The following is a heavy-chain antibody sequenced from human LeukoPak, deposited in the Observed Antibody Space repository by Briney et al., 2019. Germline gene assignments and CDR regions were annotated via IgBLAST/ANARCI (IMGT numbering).Heavy chain of an antibody. CDR3: TRGREYYGSGSYSFDY. J-gene: IGHJ4*02. CDR2: TRSKAYGGTT. Sequence: GGSLRLSCTASGFTFGDYAMSWFRQAPGKGLEWVGFTRSKAYGGTTEYAASVKGRFTISRDDSKSIAYPQMNSLKTEDTAVYYCTRGREYYGSGSYSFDYWGQGTLVTVSS. V-gene: IGHV3-49*03. CDR1: GFTFGDYA. D-gene: IGHD3-10*01.